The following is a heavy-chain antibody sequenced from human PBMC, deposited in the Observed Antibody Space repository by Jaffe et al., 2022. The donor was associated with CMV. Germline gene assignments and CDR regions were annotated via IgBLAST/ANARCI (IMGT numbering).Heavy chain of an antibody. CDR2: ISSSSSYI. V-gene: IGHV3-21*01. J-gene: IGHJ3*02. CDR1: GFTFSSYS. D-gene: IGHD6-19*01. Sequence: EVQLVESGGGLVKPGGSLRLSCAASGFTFSSYSMNWVRQAPGKGLEWVSSISSSSSYIYYADSVKGRFTISRDNAKNSLYLQMNSLRAEDTAVFYCARAVNTQWADAFDIWGQGTMVTVSS. CDR3: ARAVNTQWADAFDI.